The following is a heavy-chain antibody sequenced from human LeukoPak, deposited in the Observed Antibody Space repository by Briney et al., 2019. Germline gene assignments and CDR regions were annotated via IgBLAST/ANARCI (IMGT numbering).Heavy chain of an antibody. CDR2: IYNSGST. V-gene: IGHV4-59*01. CDR3: AREGGYGSGGLDY. Sequence: SETLSLTCSVSGGAISIYYWSWIRQPPGKGLEWIGYIYNSGSTNYNPSLKSRVTISVDTSKNQFSLKLSSVTAADTAVYYCAREGGYGSGGLDYWGQGTLVTVSS. CDR1: GGAISIYY. D-gene: IGHD3-10*01. J-gene: IGHJ4*02.